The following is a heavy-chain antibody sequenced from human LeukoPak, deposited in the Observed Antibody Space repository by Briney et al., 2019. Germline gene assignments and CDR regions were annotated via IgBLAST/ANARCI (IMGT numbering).Heavy chain of an antibody. J-gene: IGHJ4*02. Sequence: GGSLRLSCAASAFTFSNYAMNWVRQAPGKGLEWVSVINDSGGSTYYADSVKGRFTISRDNSKNTLYLQMNSLRAEDTAVYCCARFPIAGVHSDAFYNFDYWGQGTLVTVSS. D-gene: IGHD3-3*01. CDR1: AFTFSNYA. CDR3: ARFPIAGVHSDAFYNFDY. CDR2: INDSGGST. V-gene: IGHV3-23*01.